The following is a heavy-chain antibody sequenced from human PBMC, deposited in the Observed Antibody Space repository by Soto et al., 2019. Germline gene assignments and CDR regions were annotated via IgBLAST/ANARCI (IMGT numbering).Heavy chain of an antibody. D-gene: IGHD3-22*01. CDR1: GFTFSSYA. J-gene: IGHJ4*02. CDR2: ISGSGGST. Sequence: GGSLRLSCAASGFTFSSYAMSRVRQAPGKGLEWVSAISGSGGSTYYADSVKGRFTISRDNSKNTLYLQMNSLRAEDTAVYYCAKETYYYDSSDLFEYWGQGTLVTVSS. CDR3: AKETYYYDSSDLFEY. V-gene: IGHV3-23*01.